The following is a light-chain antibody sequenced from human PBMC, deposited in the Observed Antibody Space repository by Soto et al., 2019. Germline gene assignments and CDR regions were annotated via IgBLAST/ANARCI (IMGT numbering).Light chain of an antibody. Sequence: EIVMTQSPATLSVSPGERVTLSCRASQSVTRNLAWYQQKPGQAPRLLIYDASNRATGIPARFSGSGSGTDFTLTISSLEPEDFAVYYCQQRSNWPPDTFGGGTKVDI. CDR2: DAS. J-gene: IGKJ4*01. CDR1: QSVTRN. V-gene: IGKV3-11*01. CDR3: QQRSNWPPDT.